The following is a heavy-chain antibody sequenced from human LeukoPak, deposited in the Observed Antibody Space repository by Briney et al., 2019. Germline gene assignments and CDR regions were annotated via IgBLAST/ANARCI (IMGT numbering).Heavy chain of an antibody. V-gene: IGHV4-59*01. CDR3: ARSRYSGSLHGMDV. D-gene: IGHD6-13*01. J-gene: IGHJ6*02. Sequence: SETLSLTCTVSGGSISSYYWSWIRQPPGRGLEWVGYIYYSGNTNYNPSLKSRVTISVDTSKNQFSLKLSSMTAADTAMYYCARSRYSGSLHGMDVWGQGTTVTVSS. CDR1: GGSISSYY. CDR2: IYYSGNT.